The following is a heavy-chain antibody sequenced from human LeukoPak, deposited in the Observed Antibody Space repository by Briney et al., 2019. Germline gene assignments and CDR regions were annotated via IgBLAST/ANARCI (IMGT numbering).Heavy chain of an antibody. J-gene: IGHJ5*02. CDR2: ISYDGSNK. CDR3: AKDPSGKWYLDP. CDR1: GFTFSSYG. D-gene: IGHD2-8*01. Sequence: GGSLRLSCAASGFTFSSYGMHWVRQAPGKGLEWVAVISYDGSNKYYADSVKGRFTISRDNSKNTLYLQMNSLRAEDTAVYYCAKDPSGKWYLDPWGQGTLVTVSS. V-gene: IGHV3-30*18.